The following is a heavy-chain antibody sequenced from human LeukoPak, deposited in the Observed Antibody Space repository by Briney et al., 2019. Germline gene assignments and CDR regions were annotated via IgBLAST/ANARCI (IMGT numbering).Heavy chain of an antibody. CDR3: TRPGLYDFWSRYGDYYYYYYMDI. Sequence: PGGSVKLSCAASGCTFSGSAMNWVRQASGKGLEWVGGIRSKANSYETAYGVSVKGMFTISRDDSKNSAYLQMNSLKTEDTAVYYCTRPGLYDFWSRYGDYYYYYYMDIWGKGTTVTVSS. V-gene: IGHV3-73*01. CDR1: GCTFSGSA. D-gene: IGHD3-3*01. J-gene: IGHJ6*03. CDR2: IRSKANSYET.